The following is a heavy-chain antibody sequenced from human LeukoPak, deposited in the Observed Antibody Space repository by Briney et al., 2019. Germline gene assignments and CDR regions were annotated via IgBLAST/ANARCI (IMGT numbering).Heavy chain of an antibody. D-gene: IGHD2-15*01. CDR1: GFTFSSYW. J-gene: IGHJ5*02. Sequence: PGGSLRLSCAASGFTFSSYWMSWVRQAPGKGLEWVANIKQDGSEKYYADFVKGRFIISRDDAKNSLYLQMNSLRAEDTAVYYCARESGKLWPWGQGTLVTVSS. CDR3: ARESGKLWP. V-gene: IGHV3-7*03. CDR2: IKQDGSEK.